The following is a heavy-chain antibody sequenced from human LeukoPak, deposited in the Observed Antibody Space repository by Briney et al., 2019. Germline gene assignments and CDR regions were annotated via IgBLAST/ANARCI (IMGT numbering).Heavy chain of an antibody. CDR1: GGTFSSYA. CDR2: IIPILGIA. J-gene: IGHJ6*01. Sequence: SVKVSCKASGGTFSSYAISWVRQAPGQGLGWMGRIIPILGIANYAQKFQGRVTITEDKYTSTAYMELSSVRSEDTAVYYCAETPYYYYGMDVWGQGTTVSVSS. V-gene: IGHV1-69*04. CDR3: AETPYYYYGMDV.